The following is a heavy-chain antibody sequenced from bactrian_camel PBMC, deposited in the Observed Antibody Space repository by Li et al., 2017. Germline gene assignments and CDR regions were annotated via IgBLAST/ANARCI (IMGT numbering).Heavy chain of an antibody. CDR1: GFSVGDYA. V-gene: IGHV3S30*01. CDR3: AARRWRGGATIATMARPAFNY. Sequence: SCAASGFSVGDYAMTWFRQAPGKEREGVAAMYTGFGGGNIYYDDSVKGRFTISQDNSKNTLFLQMNVLRPEDTAMYYCAARRWRGGATIATMARPAFNYWGQGTQVTVS. D-gene: IGHD4*01. J-gene: IGHJ4*01. CDR2: MYTGFGGGNI.